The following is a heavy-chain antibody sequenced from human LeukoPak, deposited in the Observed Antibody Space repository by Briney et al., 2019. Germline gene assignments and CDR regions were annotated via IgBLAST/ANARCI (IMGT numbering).Heavy chain of an antibody. Sequence: SETLSLTCAVYGGSFSGYYWSWIRQPPGKGLEWIGEINHSGSTNYNPSLKSRVTISVDTSKNQFSLKLSSVTAADTAVYYRARGPDCSGGSCYPYWFDPWGQGTLVTVSS. D-gene: IGHD2-15*01. CDR3: ARGPDCSGGSCYPYWFDP. V-gene: IGHV4-34*01. CDR2: INHSGST. CDR1: GGSFSGYY. J-gene: IGHJ5*02.